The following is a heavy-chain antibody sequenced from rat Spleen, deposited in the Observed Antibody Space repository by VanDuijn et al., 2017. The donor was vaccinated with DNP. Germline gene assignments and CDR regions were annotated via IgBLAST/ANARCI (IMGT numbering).Heavy chain of an antibody. CDR1: GFTFSNYD. D-gene: IGHD1-2*01. Sequence: EVQLVESGGGLVQPGRSMKLSCAASGFTFSNYDMAWVRQAPTKGLEWVASISYDGSSTYYRDSVNGRFTISRDNAKSTLYLQMDSLRSEDTATDYCTTGRYYSSYPYVMDAWGQGASVTVSS. CDR2: ISYDGSST. J-gene: IGHJ4*01. CDR3: TTGRYYSSYPYVMDA. V-gene: IGHV5-20*01.